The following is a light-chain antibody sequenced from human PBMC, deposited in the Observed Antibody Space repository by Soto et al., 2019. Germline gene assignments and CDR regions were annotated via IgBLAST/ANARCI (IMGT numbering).Light chain of an antibody. Sequence: QSALTHPASVSGSPGQSITISCTGTSSDVGGYNYVSWYQHHPGKAPKLMIYDVSNRPSGVSNRFSGSKSGNTASLTISGLQPEGEADYYCCSYTTSNTRQIVFGTGTKVTVL. CDR3: CSYTTSNTRQIV. CDR2: DVS. CDR1: SSDVGGYNY. J-gene: IGLJ1*01. V-gene: IGLV2-14*03.